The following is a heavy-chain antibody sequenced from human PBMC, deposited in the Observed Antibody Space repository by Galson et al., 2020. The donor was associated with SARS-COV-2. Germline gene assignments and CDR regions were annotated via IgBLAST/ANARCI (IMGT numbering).Heavy chain of an antibody. D-gene: IGHD2-15*01. J-gene: IGHJ5*02. CDR3: ARDRYCSVTTCYNWFDP. Sequence: GGSLRLSCGASGFMFNTFGMPWVRQAPGKGLEWVAFISFDGNNDSYADSVKGRFTVSRDNSKNTLYLQMNSLRVEDTAVYYCARDRYCSVTTCYNWFDPWGQGTLVTVSA. V-gene: IGHV3-33*05. CDR2: ISFDGNND. CDR1: GFMFNTFG.